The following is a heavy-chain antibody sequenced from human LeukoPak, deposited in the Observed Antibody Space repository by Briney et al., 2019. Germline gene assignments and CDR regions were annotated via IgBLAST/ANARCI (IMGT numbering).Heavy chain of an antibody. CDR3: ARLVLGATRNWFDP. Sequence: PGESLKISCEGSGYSFTSYWIAWVRQMPGKGLEWMGIIYPGDSDTRYSPSFQGQVTISADKSISTAYLQWSSLKASDTAMYYCARLVLGATRNWFDPRGRGTLVTVSS. J-gene: IGHJ5*02. V-gene: IGHV5-51*01. CDR1: GYSFTSYW. CDR2: IYPGDSDT. D-gene: IGHD1-26*01.